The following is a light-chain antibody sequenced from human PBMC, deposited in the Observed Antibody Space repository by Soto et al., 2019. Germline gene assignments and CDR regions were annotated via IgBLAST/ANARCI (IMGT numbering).Light chain of an antibody. CDR2: QTS. J-gene: IGKJ1*01. Sequence: EIVLTQSPATRSSFPGDRVTLSCRASQYINTRLAWYQHRPGQAPRLLIYQTSIRAAGIPARFSASGSGTDFTLTISSMTPDDFATDYCQQYNSYSTFGQGTKVDIK. CDR3: QQYNSYST. V-gene: IGKV3-11*01. CDR1: QYINTR.